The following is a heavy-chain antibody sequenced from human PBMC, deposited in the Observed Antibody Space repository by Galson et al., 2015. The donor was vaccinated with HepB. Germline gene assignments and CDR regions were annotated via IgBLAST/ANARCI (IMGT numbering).Heavy chain of an antibody. CDR3: ARLDSDTGENYYHGMDV. D-gene: IGHD3/OR15-3a*01. CDR2: IYPADSDT. J-gene: IGHJ6*02. Sequence: QSGAEVKKPGESLKLSCKVSGYTFINYWVAWVRQKPGKGLEWMGLIYPADSDTRYSPSFQGQVTISADESISTAYVQWSSLKASDTAMYYCARLDSDTGENYYHGMDVWGQGTTVTVTS. CDR1: GYTFINYW. V-gene: IGHV5-51*01.